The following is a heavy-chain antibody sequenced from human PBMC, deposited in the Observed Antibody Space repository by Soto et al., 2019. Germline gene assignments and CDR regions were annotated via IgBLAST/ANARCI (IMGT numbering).Heavy chain of an antibody. J-gene: IGHJ6*02. CDR2: ISYGGSYK. CDR3: AKEPEGYCSSTRCYTYHGLDV. D-gene: IGHD2-2*01. V-gene: IGHV3-30*18. Sequence: SLRLSCAASGFTFSSYVMHWVRQAPGKGLEWVAVISYGGSYKYYADSVKGRFTISRDNSKHKLYLQMRSLRVEDTAVYYCAKEPEGYCSSTRCYTYHGLDVWGQGTTVTVSS. CDR1: GFTFSSYV.